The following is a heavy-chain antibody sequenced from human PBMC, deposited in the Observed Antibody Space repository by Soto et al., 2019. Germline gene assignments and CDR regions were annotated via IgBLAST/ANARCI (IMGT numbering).Heavy chain of an antibody. CDR1: GFTFSSYG. CDR3: ARDRVDTAMVYYYYYGMDV. CDR2: IWYDGSNK. V-gene: IGHV3-33*01. Sequence: QVQLVESGGGVVQPGRSLRLSCAASGFTFSSYGMHWVRQAPGKGLEWVADIWYDGSNKYYADSVKGRFTISRDNSKNTLYLEMNSLRAEDTGVYYCARDRVDTAMVYYYYYGMDVWGQGTTVTVSS. J-gene: IGHJ6*02. D-gene: IGHD5-18*01.